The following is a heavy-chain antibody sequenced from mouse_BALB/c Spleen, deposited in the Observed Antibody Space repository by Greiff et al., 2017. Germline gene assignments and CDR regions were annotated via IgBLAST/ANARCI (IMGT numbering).Heavy chain of an antibody. Sequence: EVKLVESGGGLVQPGGSLRLSCATSGFTFTDYYMSWVRQPPGKALEWLGFIRNKANGYTTEYSASVKGRFTISRDNSQSILYLQMNTLRAEDSATYYCARDKTAAYWGQGTLVTVSA. V-gene: IGHV7-3*02. CDR3: ARDKTAAY. J-gene: IGHJ3*01. D-gene: IGHD1-2*01. CDR1: GFTFTDYY. CDR2: IRNKANGYTT.